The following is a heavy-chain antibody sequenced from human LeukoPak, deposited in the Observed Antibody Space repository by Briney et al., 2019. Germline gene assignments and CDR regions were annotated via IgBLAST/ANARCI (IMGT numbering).Heavy chain of an antibody. J-gene: IGHJ4*02. V-gene: IGHV4-34*01. CDR1: GESFSGYY. D-gene: IGHD5-12*01. CDR3: ARGLSTEVANYYFDY. CDR2: INHSGST. Sequence: SETLSLTCAVYGESFSGYYWSWIRQPPGKGLEWIGEINHSGSTNYNPSLKSRVTISVDTSKNQFSLKLSSVTAADAAVYYCARGLSTEVANYYFDYWGQGTLVTVSS.